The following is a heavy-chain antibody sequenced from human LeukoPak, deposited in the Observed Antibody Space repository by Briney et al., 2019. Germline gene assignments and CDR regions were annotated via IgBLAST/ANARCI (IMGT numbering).Heavy chain of an antibody. Sequence: PSETLSLTCAVYGVTVSGYYWSWIRQPPGKGLEWIGEINHSGSTNYNSSLKSRVTISVDTSKKQFCLKLSSVAAADTAVYSCARGARGTTVTTPFDYWGQGTLVTVSS. CDR1: GVTVSGYY. CDR3: ARGARGTTVTTPFDY. CDR2: INHSGST. D-gene: IGHD4-17*01. J-gene: IGHJ4*02. V-gene: IGHV4-34*01.